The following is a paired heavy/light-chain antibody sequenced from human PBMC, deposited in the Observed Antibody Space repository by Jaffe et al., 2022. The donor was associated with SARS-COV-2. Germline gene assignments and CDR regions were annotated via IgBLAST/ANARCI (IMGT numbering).Light chain of an antibody. CDR1: SSDVGGYNY. J-gene: IGLJ2*01. V-gene: IGLV2-14*01. CDR2: EVS. CDR3: SSYTSSSIVV. Sequence: QSALTQPASVSGSPGQSITISCTGTSSDVGGYNYVSWYQQHPGKAPKLMIYEVSNRPSGVSNRFSGSKSGNTASLTISGLQAEDEADYYCSSYTSSSIVVFGGGTKLTVL.
Heavy chain of an antibody. Sequence: EVQLLESGGGLVQPGGSLRLSCAASGFTFSSYAMSWVRQAPGKGLEWVSAISGSGGSTYYADSVKGRFTISRDNSKNTLYLQMNSLRAEDTAVYYCAKSNRRPGIKWLVPFDYGMDVWGQGTTVTVSS. D-gene: IGHD6-19*01. V-gene: IGHV3-23*01. CDR2: ISGSGGST. CDR3: AKSNRRPGIKWLVPFDYGMDV. J-gene: IGHJ6*02. CDR1: GFTFSSYA.